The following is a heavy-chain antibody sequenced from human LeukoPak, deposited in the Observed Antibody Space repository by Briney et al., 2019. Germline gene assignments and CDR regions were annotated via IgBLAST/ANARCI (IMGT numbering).Heavy chain of an antibody. CDR1: GYTFTSYG. CDR3: ARVYYGPDLRGGWFDS. J-gene: IGHJ5*01. V-gene: IGHV1-18*01. Sequence: ASVKVSCKAPGYTFTSYGISWVRQAPGQGLEWMGWINTYNGYTNYAQNLQGRVTMTTDTSTSTAYMDLRSLRSDDTAVYYCARVYYGPDLRGGWFDSWGQGTLVTVSS. D-gene: IGHD1-26*01. CDR2: INTYNGYT.